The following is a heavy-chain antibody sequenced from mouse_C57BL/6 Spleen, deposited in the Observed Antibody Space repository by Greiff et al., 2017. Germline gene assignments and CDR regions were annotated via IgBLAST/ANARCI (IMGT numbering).Heavy chain of an antibody. CDR1: GYAFSSSW. CDR2: IYPGDGDT. CDR3: AREGNYYGSSYVDY. J-gene: IGHJ2*01. D-gene: IGHD1-1*01. Sequence: VQLQQSGPELVKPGASVKISCKASGYAFSSSWMNWVKQRPGKGLEWIGRIYPGDGDTNYNGKFKGKATLTADKSSSTAYMQLSSLTSEDSAVYFCAREGNYYGSSYVDYWGQGTTLTVSS. V-gene: IGHV1-82*01.